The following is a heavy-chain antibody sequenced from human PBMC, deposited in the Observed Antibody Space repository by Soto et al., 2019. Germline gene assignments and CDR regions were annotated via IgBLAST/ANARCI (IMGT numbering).Heavy chain of an antibody. CDR2: INHSGST. J-gene: IGHJ6*03. CDR3: ARGADCSSTSCYTHYYYYMDV. Sequence: SETLSLTCAVYGGSFSGYYWSWIRQPPGKGLEWIGEINHSGSTNYNPSLKSRVTISVDTSKNQFSLKLSSVTAADTAVYYCARGADCSSTSCYTHYYYYMDVWGKGTTVTVSS. V-gene: IGHV4-34*01. CDR1: GGSFSGYY. D-gene: IGHD2-2*02.